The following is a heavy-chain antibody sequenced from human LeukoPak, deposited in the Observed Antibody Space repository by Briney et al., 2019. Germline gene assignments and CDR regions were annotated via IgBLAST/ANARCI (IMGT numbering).Heavy chain of an antibody. CDR2: IYYSGST. CDR1: GGSISSSSYY. V-gene: IGHV4-39*07. D-gene: IGHD6-6*01. CDR3: ARGPVAARPVDY. J-gene: IGHJ4*02. Sequence: SETLSLTCTVSGGSISSSSYYWGWIRQPPGKGLEWIGSIYYSGSTYYNPSLKSRVTISVDASKNQFSLKLSSVTAADTAVYYCARGPVAARPVDYWGQGTLVTVSS.